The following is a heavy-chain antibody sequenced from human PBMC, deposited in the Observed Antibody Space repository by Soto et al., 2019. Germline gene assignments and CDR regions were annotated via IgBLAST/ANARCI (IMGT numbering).Heavy chain of an antibody. CDR2: IDPSDSYT. CDR3: ASHRASYSSGWYDYYYGMDV. D-gene: IGHD6-19*01. Sequence: PGESLKISCKGSGYSFTSYWISWVRQMPGKGLEWMGRIDPSDSYTNYSPSFQGHVTISADKSISTAYLQWSSLKAPDTAMYYCASHRASYSSGWYDYYYGMDVWGQGTTVTVSS. V-gene: IGHV5-10-1*01. CDR1: GYSFTSYW. J-gene: IGHJ6*02.